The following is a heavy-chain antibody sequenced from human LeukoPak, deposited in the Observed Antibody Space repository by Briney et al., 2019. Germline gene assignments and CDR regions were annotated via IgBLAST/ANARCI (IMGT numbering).Heavy chain of an antibody. D-gene: IGHD4-17*01. CDR3: ARGGNPTVTTSAFDI. V-gene: IGHV5-51*01. CDR2: IYPGDSDT. J-gene: IGHJ3*02. CDR1: GYSFTSYW. Sequence: GESPKISCKGSGYSFTSYWIGWVRQMPGKGLEWMGIIYPGDSDTRYSPSFQGQVTISADKSISTAYLQWSSLKASDTAMYYCARGGNPTVTTSAFDIWGQGTMVTVSS.